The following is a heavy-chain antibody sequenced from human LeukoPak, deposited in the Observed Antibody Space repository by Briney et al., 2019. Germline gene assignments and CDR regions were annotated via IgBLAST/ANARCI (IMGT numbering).Heavy chain of an antibody. J-gene: IGHJ4*02. V-gene: IGHV1-46*01. D-gene: IGHD6-6*01. CDR1: GYTFTSYY. Sequence: ASVKVSCKASGYTFTSYYMHWVRQAPGQGLEWMGIINPSGGSTSYAQKFQGRVTMTRDTSISTAYMELSRLRSDDTAVYYCARGGARPRPFDYWGQGTLVTVSS. CDR3: ARGGARPRPFDY. CDR2: INPSGGST.